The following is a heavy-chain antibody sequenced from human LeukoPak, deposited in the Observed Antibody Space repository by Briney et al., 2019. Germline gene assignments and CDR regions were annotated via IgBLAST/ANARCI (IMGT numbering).Heavy chain of an antibody. V-gene: IGHV4-61*02. Sequence: SETLSLTCTVSGGSISSGSYYRSRIRQPAGKGLEWIGRIYTSGSTNYNPSLKSRVTISVDTSKNQFSLKLSSVTAADTAVYYCAADMTTDAFDIWGQGTMVTVSS. J-gene: IGHJ3*02. CDR1: GGSISSGSYY. CDR3: AADMTTDAFDI. CDR2: IYTSGST. D-gene: IGHD4-11*01.